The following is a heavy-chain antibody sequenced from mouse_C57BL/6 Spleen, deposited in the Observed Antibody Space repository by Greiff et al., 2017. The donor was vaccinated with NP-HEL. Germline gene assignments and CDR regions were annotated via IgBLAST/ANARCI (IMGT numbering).Heavy chain of an antibody. J-gene: IGHJ3*01. Sequence: VQLQQSGAELVKPGASVKMSCKASGYTFTSYWITWVKQRPGQGLEWIGDIYPGSGSTNYNEKFKSKATLTVDTSSSTAYMQLSSLTSEDSAVYYCASSPHYDDGAWFAYWGQGTLVTVSA. D-gene: IGHD2-4*01. CDR3: ASSPHYDDGAWFAY. V-gene: IGHV1-55*01. CDR1: GYTFTSYW. CDR2: IYPGSGST.